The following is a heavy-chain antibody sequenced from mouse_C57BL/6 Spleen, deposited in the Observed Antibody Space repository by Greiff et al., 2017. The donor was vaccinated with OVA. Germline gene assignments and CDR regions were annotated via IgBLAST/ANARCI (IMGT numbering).Heavy chain of an antibody. V-gene: IGHV5-17*01. D-gene: IGHD1-1*01. Sequence: EVKLMESGGGLVKPGGSLKLSCAASGFTFSDYGMHWVRQAPEKGLEWVAYISSGSSTIYYADTVKGRFTISRDNAKNTLFLQMTSLRSEDTAMYYCARERYRYYAMDYWGQGTSVTVSS. CDR1: GFTFSDYG. CDR3: ARERYRYYAMDY. CDR2: ISSGSSTI. J-gene: IGHJ4*01.